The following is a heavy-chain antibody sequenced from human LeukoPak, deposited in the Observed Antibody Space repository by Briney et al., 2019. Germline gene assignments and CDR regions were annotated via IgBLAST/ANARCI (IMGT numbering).Heavy chain of an antibody. CDR3: ARESGLTDNWLDS. D-gene: IGHD5-12*01. CDR2: MNPNSGKS. V-gene: IGHV1-8*01. CDR1: GYSFTTHD. J-gene: IGHJ5*01. Sequence: ASVKVSCKASGYSFTTHDMNWVRQSTGQGLEWMGWMNPNSGKSGYAQKFQGRVTMTRDTSISTVYMELSSLGSDDTAVYYCARESGLTDNWLDSWGQGTLVIVSS.